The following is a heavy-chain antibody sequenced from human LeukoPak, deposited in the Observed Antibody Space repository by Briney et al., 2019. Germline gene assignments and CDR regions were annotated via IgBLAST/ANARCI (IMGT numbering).Heavy chain of an antibody. J-gene: IGHJ4*02. Sequence: SVKVSCKASGGTFSSYAISWVRQAPGQGLEWMGGIIPIFGTANYAQKFQGRVTITADESTSTAYMELSRLRSDDTAVYYCARDLVYYGSGSLTSRTTNLDYWGQGTLVTVSS. CDR1: GGTFSSYA. CDR2: IIPIFGTA. V-gene: IGHV1-69*13. D-gene: IGHD3-10*01. CDR3: ARDLVYYGSGSLTSRTTNLDY.